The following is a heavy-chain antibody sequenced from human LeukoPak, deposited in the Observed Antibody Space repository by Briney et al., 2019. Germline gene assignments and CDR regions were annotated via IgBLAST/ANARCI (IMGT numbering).Heavy chain of an antibody. CDR1: GFTFSNAW. CDR2: INHSGST. Sequence: PGGSLRLSCAASGFTFSNAWMSWIRQPPGKGLEWIGEINHSGSTNYNPSLKSRVTISVDTSKNQFSLKLSSVTAADTAVYYCARVDSSGWSPAGQGYDFDYWGQGTLVTVSS. D-gene: IGHD6-19*01. CDR3: ARVDSSGWSPAGQGYDFDY. V-gene: IGHV4-34*01. J-gene: IGHJ4*02.